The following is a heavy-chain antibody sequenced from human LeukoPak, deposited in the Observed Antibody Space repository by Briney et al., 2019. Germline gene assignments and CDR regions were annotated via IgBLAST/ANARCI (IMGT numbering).Heavy chain of an antibody. J-gene: IGHJ4*02. CDR3: ARDRPRDYAIDY. V-gene: IGHV3-48*01. Sequence: GGSLRLSCVDSVFTSRSYCMNWVRPAPGKGLEWLSYIDGSSSTLYYADSVKGRFTISRDTAKNSLYLEMHSLRAEDTAVYYCARDRPRDYAIDYWGQGTLVTVSS. CDR1: VFTSRSYC. D-gene: IGHD4/OR15-4a*01. CDR2: IDGSSSTL.